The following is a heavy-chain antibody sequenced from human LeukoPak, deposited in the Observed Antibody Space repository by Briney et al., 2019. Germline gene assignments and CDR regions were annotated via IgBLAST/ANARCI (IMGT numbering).Heavy chain of an antibody. CDR1: GFTFSSYA. D-gene: IGHD4-23*01. J-gene: IGHJ4*02. Sequence: GGSLRLSCAASGFTFSSYAMHWVRQAPGKGLEWVAVISYDGSNKYYADSVKGRFTISRDNSKNTLYLQMNSLRAEDTAVYYCARDKTAYGGFDYWGQGTLVTVSS. V-gene: IGHV3-30*04. CDR2: ISYDGSNK. CDR3: ARDKTAYGGFDY.